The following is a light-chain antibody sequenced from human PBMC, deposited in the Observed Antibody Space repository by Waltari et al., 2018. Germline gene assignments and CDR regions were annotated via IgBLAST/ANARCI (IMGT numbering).Light chain of an antibody. J-gene: IGKJ1*01. Sequence: EIVMTQSPATLSVSPGERATPSCRASLRIDPYLAWYQQKPGQAPRLLIYGASTRATGISARFTGSGSVTEFTLTISSLQSEDCAVYYCQQYNRWRTFGQGTKVEIK. CDR3: QQYNRWRT. CDR1: LRIDPY. CDR2: GAS. V-gene: IGKV3-15*01.